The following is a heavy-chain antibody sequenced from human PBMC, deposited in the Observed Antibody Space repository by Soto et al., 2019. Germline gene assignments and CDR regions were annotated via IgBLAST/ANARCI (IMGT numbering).Heavy chain of an antibody. D-gene: IGHD2-15*01. CDR3: ARETHCSGGSCYLSAFDI. CDR1: GGSISSGGYY. CDR2: IYYSGST. J-gene: IGHJ3*02. V-gene: IGHV4-31*03. Sequence: SETLSLTCTVSGGSISSGGYYWSWIRQHPGKGLEWIGYIYYSGSTYYNPSLKSRVTISVDTSKNQFSLKLSSVTAADTAVYYCARETHCSGGSCYLSAFDIWGQGTMVT.